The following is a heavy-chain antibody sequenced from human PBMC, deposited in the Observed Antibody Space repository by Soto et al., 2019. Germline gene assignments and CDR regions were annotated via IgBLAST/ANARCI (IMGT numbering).Heavy chain of an antibody. CDR1: CGSISSPNW. J-gene: IGHJ4*02. Sequence: SETLSLTCAVSCGSISSPNWWSWVRQPPGKGLDWIGEIFHIGNTXXNPSLQSXXTRSGDKSKKRCSLKLNSVTAADTAVYYCAKNTYLSDWRQGILVTVSS. V-gene: IGHV4-4*02. CDR3: AKNTYLSD. D-gene: IGHD2-2*01. CDR2: IFHIGNT.